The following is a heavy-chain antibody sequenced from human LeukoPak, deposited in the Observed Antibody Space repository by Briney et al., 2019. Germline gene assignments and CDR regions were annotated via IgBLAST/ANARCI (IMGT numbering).Heavy chain of an antibody. CDR2: IYYRGDT. CDR1: GGSMNDYF. Sequence: KPSETLSLTCTVSGGSMNDYFWDWIRQPPGKGLEWIGNIYYRGDTNYNPSLKGRLTVSLDTSKNHFSLKLTSVTAADTAVYYCARRRLFYYMDVWGKGTTVTVSS. CDR3: ARRRLFYYMDV. V-gene: IGHV4-59*01. D-gene: IGHD2-15*01. J-gene: IGHJ6*03.